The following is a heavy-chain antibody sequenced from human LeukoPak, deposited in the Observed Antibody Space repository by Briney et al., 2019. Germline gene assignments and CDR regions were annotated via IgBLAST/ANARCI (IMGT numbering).Heavy chain of an antibody. CDR3: ARDLEQYPGPNWFDP. D-gene: IGHD1/OR15-1a*01. Sequence: SETLSLTCAVSGGSISSSNWWSWVRQPPGKGLEWIGEIYHSGSTNYNPSLKSRVTISVDKSKNQFSLKLSSVTAADTAVYYCARDLEQYPGPNWFDPWGQGTLVTVSS. V-gene: IGHV4-4*02. CDR2: IYHSGST. CDR1: GGSISSSNW. J-gene: IGHJ5*02.